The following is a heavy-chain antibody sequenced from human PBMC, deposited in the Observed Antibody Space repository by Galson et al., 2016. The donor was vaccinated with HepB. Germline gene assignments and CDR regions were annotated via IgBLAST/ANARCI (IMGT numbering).Heavy chain of an antibody. Sequence: SVKVSCKASGYRFFTYGISWVRQAPGQGLEWLGGISANSGNTIYAQKFQDRVTMTSDTSASTVYMDLRSLRSDDTAVYYCARDVQFRFDYWGQGTLVTVSS. V-gene: IGHV1-18*04. D-gene: IGHD4-11*01. CDR1: GYRFFTYG. J-gene: IGHJ4*02. CDR2: ISANSGNT. CDR3: ARDVQFRFDY.